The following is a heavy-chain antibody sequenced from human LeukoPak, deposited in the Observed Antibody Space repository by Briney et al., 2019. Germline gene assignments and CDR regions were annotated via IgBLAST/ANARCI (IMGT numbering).Heavy chain of an antibody. CDR1: GGSFSGYY. J-gene: IGHJ4*02. D-gene: IGHD6-13*01. CDR3: GGSSRWSPAYYFVY. CDR2: INHSGRT. Sequence: PSVTLSLTCAVYGGSFSGYYWSWIRQPPGKGLEWIGEINHSGRTNYNPSLKSRVTISVDTSKNQFSLKLSSVTAADPAVYYCGGSSRWSPAYYFVYWGQESLGTVSS. V-gene: IGHV4-34*01.